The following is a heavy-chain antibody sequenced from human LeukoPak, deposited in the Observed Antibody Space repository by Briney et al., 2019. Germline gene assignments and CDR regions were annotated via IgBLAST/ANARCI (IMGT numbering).Heavy chain of an antibody. CDR1: GGSISNGGYY. D-gene: IGHD2-15*01. Sequence: SETLSLTCTVSGGSISNGGYYWTWVRQHPGKGLEWIGYIYNSGSTYYNPSLKSRVTTSVDTSKNQFSLNLTSVTAADTAVYYCARVVASTLYQFDYWGQGTLVTVSS. J-gene: IGHJ4*02. V-gene: IGHV4-31*03. CDR2: IYNSGST. CDR3: ARVVASTLYQFDY.